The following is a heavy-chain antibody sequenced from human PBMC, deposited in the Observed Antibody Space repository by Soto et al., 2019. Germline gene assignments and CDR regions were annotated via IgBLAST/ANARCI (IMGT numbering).Heavy chain of an antibody. V-gene: IGHV1-18*01. Sequence: GASVKVSCKASGYTFTSYGISWVRQAPGQGLEWMGWISAYNGNTNYAQKLQGRVTMTTDTSTSTASLKLSSVTAADTAVYYCARGTGIRGMDVWGQGTTVTVSS. CDR2: ISAYNGNT. J-gene: IGHJ6*02. CDR3: ARGTGIRGMDV. CDR1: GYTFTSYG. D-gene: IGHD3-10*01.